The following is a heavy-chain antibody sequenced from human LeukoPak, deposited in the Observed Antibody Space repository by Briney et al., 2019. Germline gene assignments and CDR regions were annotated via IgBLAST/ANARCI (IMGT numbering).Heavy chain of an antibody. CDR3: AKARDSANYYFDS. V-gene: IGHV3-30*02. CDR1: GFTFSSYA. CDR2: IQDEGISK. D-gene: IGHD1-26*01. J-gene: IGHJ4*02. Sequence: AGRSLRLSCAASGFTFSSYAMHWVRQAPGKGPEWVAFIQDEGISKNYGDSVKGRFAISRDNFKNTVYLEMTSLTTEDTALYYCAKARDSANYYFDSWGKGTLVTVSS.